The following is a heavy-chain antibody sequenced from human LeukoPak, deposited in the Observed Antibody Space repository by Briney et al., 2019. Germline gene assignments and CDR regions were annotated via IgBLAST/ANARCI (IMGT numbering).Heavy chain of an antibody. D-gene: IGHD3-22*01. J-gene: IGHJ4*02. CDR1: GFTFRSHA. CDR3: ARSSSGPNRDY. CDR2: IYENGGTT. V-gene: IGHV3-64*04. Sequence: GGSLRLSCVGSGFTFRSHAMSWVRQAPEKGLEFVSGIYENGGTTYYADSVKGRFTISRDNAKNSLYLQMNSPRAEDTAVYYCARSSSGPNRDYWGQGTLVTVSS.